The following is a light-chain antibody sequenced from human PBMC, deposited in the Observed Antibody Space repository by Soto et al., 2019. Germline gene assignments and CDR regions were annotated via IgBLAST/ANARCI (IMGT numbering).Light chain of an antibody. CDR2: INYDGTH. CDR1: SGYSTYA. J-gene: IGLJ3*02. Sequence: QLVLTQSPSPSASLGASVKLTCTLSSGYSTYAIAWHQQQSEKGPRFLMKINYDGTHSKGDGFFDRFSGSSSGAERHLTISSLQSEDEADYYCQSLGTGIQVFGGGTKLTVL. CDR3: QSLGTGIQV. V-gene: IGLV4-69*01.